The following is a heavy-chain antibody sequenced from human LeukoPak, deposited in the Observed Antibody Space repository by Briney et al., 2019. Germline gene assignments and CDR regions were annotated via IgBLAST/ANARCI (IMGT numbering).Heavy chain of an antibody. Sequence: SETLSLTCAVYGGSFSGYYWSWIRQPPGKGLEWIGEINHSGSTNYNPSLKSRVTIPVDTSKNQFSLKLSSVTAADTAVYYCARGPVYYDSSGYYYWGQGTLVTVSS. CDR2: INHSGST. D-gene: IGHD3-22*01. CDR3: ARGPVYYDSSGYYY. J-gene: IGHJ4*02. V-gene: IGHV4-34*01. CDR1: GGSFSGYY.